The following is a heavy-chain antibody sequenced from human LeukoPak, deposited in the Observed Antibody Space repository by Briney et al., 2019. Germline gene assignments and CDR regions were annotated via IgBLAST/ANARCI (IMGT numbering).Heavy chain of an antibody. CDR1: GGSISSGDYY. CDR3: AKDNAIFGVTKWFDP. D-gene: IGHD3-3*01. CDR2: ISGSGGST. J-gene: IGHJ5*02. Sequence: LSLTCTVSGGSISSGDYYWSWIRQPPGKGLEWVSAISGSGGSTYYADSVKGRFTISRDNSKNTLYLQMNSLRAEDTAVYYCAKDNAIFGVTKWFDPWGQGTLVTVSS. V-gene: IGHV3-23*01.